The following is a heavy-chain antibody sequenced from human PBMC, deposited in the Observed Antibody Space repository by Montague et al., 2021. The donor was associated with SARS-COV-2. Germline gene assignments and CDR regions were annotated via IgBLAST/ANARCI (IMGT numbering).Heavy chain of an antibody. D-gene: IGHD6-19*01. J-gene: IGHJ4*02. CDR3: VGGSGWLFDY. Sequence: SRRFSCAASGLTFRSYWMNWVRQAPGKGLEWVANIKQDGSEKNYVDSVKGRFTISRDNAKNSMYLQMNSLRAEDTALYYCVGGSGWLFDYWGQGTLVTVSS. CDR1: GLTFRSYW. V-gene: IGHV3-7*04. CDR2: IKQDGSEK.